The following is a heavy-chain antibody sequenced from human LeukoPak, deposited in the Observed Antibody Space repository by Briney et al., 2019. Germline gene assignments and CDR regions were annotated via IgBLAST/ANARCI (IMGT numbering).Heavy chain of an antibody. CDR1: GYSISSGYY. V-gene: IGHV4-38-2*02. Sequence: SETLSLTCTVSGYSISSGYYWGWIRQPPGKGLEWIGSIYHSGSTYYNPSLKSRVTISVDTSKNQFSLKLSSVTAADTAVYYCARENPRVTMVRGAIGYYFDYWGQGTLVTVSS. J-gene: IGHJ4*02. CDR3: ARENPRVTMVRGAIGYYFDY. D-gene: IGHD3-10*01. CDR2: IYHSGST.